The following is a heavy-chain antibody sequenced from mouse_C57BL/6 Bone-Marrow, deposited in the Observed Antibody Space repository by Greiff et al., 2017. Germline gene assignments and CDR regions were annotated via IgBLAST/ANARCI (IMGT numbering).Heavy chain of an antibody. J-gene: IGHJ3*01. CDR3: EIYGGRQLRLAY. Sequence: EVQLQESGGGLVQPGGSLSLSCAASGFTFTDYYMSWVRQPPGKALEWLGFIRNKANGYTTEYSASVQGRFTISRDTSQSILYLQMNALRAEDSATYYCEIYGGRQLRLAYWGQGTLVTGSA. D-gene: IGHD3-2*02. V-gene: IGHV7-3*01. CDR1: GFTFTDYY. CDR2: IRNKANGYTT.